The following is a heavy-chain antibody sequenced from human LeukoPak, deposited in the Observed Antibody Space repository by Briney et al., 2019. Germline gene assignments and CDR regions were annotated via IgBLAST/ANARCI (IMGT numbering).Heavy chain of an antibody. V-gene: IGHV1-69*13. CDR1: GGTFSSYA. CDR3: ARVATKAYYYGMDV. CDR2: IIPIFGTA. Sequence: SVKVFCKASGGTFSSYAISWVRQAPGQGLEWMGGIIPIFGTANYAQKFQGRVTITADESTSTAYMELSSLRSEDTAVYYCARVATKAYYYGMDVWGKGTTVTVSS. J-gene: IGHJ6*04. D-gene: IGHD5-12*01.